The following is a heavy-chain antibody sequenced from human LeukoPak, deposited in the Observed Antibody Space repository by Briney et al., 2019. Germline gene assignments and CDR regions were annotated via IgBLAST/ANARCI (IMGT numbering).Heavy chain of an antibody. V-gene: IGHV3-30*18. CDR2: ISYDGSNK. D-gene: IGHD2-15*01. J-gene: IGHJ4*02. CDR1: GFILSSYC. CDR3: AKQIGHYSGGTCYFDH. Sequence: PGRSLRLSYPASGFILSSYCRHWVRQAPGKGLEWVAVISYDGSNKYYADSVKGRFTISRDNSKNTLYLQMNSLTAEDTAVYHCAKQIGHYSGGTCYFDHWGQGTLVTASS.